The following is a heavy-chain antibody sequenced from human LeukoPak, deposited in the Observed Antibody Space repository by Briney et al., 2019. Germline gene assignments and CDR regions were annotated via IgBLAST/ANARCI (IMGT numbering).Heavy chain of an antibody. CDR2: INPNSGGT. J-gene: IGHJ4*02. D-gene: IGHD2-15*01. Sequence: VASVKVSCKASGHTFIGYYMHWVRQAPGQNLEWMGWINPNSGGTNYAQKFQGRVTMTRDTSISTAYMELSRLRSDDTAVYYCARGGRIVVVVAATLHDYWGQGTLVTVSS. CDR1: GHTFIGYY. CDR3: ARGGRIVVVVAATLHDY. V-gene: IGHV1-2*02.